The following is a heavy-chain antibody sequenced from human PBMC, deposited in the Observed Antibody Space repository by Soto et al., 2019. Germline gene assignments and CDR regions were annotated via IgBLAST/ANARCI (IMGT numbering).Heavy chain of an antibody. CDR3: ARDHKEAFDI. J-gene: IGHJ3*02. CDR2: MYFNEST. Sequence: QVLLQESGPGLVKPSETLSLTCTVSGGSISSYFLNWIRQAPGKGLEWIGYMYFNESTNYNPSLKSRVMMSLDTSKSLFSLKLNSVTAADTAIYYRARDHKEAFDIWGQGTLVIVSS. V-gene: IGHV4-59*01. CDR1: GGSISSYF.